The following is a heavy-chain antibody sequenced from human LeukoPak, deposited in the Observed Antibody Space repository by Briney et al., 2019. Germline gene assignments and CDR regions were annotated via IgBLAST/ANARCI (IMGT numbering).Heavy chain of an antibody. CDR1: GGSFSGYY. D-gene: IGHD6-19*01. V-gene: IGHV4-59*08. Sequence: SETLSLTCAVYGGSFSGYYWSWIRQPPGKGLEWIGFIYYTGNTNYNPSLKSRVTSSVDTSNNQFSLKLSSVTAADTAVYYCARHSEQWLVRGYFDYWGQGTLVTVSS. CDR2: IYYTGNT. CDR3: ARHSEQWLVRGYFDY. J-gene: IGHJ4*02.